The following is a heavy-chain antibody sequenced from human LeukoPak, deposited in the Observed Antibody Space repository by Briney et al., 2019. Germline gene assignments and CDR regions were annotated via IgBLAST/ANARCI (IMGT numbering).Heavy chain of an antibody. CDR2: ISSSSDYI. D-gene: IGHD4-17*01. V-gene: IGHV3-21*01. J-gene: IGHJ4*02. CDR1: GFTFSDYS. Sequence: GGSLRLSCPASGFTFSDYSMSWVRQAPGKGLEWVSSISSSSDYIYYADSVKGRFTISRDNAKNSLYLQMNSLRAEDTAVYYCARADYGDFTFDYWGQGTLVTVSS. CDR3: ARADYGDFTFDY.